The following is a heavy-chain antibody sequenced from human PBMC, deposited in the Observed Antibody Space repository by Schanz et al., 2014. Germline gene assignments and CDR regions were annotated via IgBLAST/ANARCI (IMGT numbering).Heavy chain of an antibody. CDR2: INTGSNYI. J-gene: IGHJ2*01. CDR3: ARNRGSGGLNWYFDL. D-gene: IGHD1-26*01. CDR1: GFSFSDYY. V-gene: IGHV3-11*03. Sequence: QVHLLESGGGLVEPGGSLRLSCAASGFSFSDYYMSWIRQAPGKGLEWISFINTGSNYINYADSVKGRFTISRDNTKNSLFLQLNSLRVDDTAVYYCARNRGSGGLNWYFDLWGRGTLVTVSS.